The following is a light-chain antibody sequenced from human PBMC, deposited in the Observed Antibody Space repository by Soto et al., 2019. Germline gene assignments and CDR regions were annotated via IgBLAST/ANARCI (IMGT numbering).Light chain of an antibody. CDR1: XSVXXX. J-gene: IGKJ2*01. CDR3: XXYNNWPYT. CDR2: GAS. Sequence: EIVMTQSPATLSVSPGERATLSCRAXXSVXXXLAWYQQTPGQAPTLLIYGASTRAXXIPARFSGSGSGTEXXXXXXXXXXEDFALYYCXXYNNWPYTFGQGTKLEIK. V-gene: IGKV3-15*01.